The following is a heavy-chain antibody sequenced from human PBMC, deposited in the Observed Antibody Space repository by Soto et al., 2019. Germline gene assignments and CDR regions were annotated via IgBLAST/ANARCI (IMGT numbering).Heavy chain of an antibody. CDR2: ISYDGSNK. CDR1: GFTFSSYA. D-gene: IGHD6-13*01. V-gene: IGHV3-30-3*01. Sequence: GGSLRLSCAASGFTFSSYAMHWVRQAPGKGLEWVAVISYDGSNKYYADSVKGRFTISRDNSKNTLYLQMNSLRAEDTAVYYCARDLRQQLVHYYYYYGMDVWGQGTTVTVSS. CDR3: ARDLRQQLVHYYYYYGMDV. J-gene: IGHJ6*02.